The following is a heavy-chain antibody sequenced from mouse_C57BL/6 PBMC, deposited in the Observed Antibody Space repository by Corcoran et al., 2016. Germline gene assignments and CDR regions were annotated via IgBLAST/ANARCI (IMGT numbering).Heavy chain of an antibody. CDR2: INTYSGVP. J-gene: IGHJ4*01. V-gene: IGHV9-3*01. CDR1: GYTFTTYG. Sequence: QIQLVQSGPELKQPGETVKISCKASGYTFTTYGMSWVKQAPGKGLKWMGWINTYSGVPTYADDFKGRFAFSLETSASTAYLQINNLKNEDTATDFCARSRGYAMDYWGQGTSVTVSS. CDR3: ARSRGYAMDY.